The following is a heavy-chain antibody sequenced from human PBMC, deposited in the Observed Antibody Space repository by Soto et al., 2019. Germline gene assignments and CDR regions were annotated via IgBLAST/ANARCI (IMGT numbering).Heavy chain of an antibody. CDR1: GFTFSSYG. V-gene: IGHV3-33*01. D-gene: IGHD5-18*01. CDR3: ARDGGYSYGLDV. J-gene: IGHJ6*02. Sequence: PGGSLRLSCAASGFTFSSYGMHWVRQAPGKGLEWVAVIWYDGSNKYYADSVKGRFTISRDNPKNTLYLQMNSLRAEDTAVYYCARDGGYSYGLDVWGQGTTVTVSS. CDR2: IWYDGSNK.